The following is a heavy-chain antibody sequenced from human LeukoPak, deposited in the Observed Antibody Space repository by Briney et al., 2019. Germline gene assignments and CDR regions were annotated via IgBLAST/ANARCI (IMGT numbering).Heavy chain of an antibody. CDR3: ARRERLGYSYGRGTLDI. CDR2: IDSTGRT. CDR1: GNLLSSNY. Sequence: PGGSLTLSCVASGNLLSSNYMSWVRHAPGGGRECVSFIDSTGRTYYADYVKGRFTNSRDNSRNTLYIQMNSLRVEGTAVYYCARRERLGYSYGRGTLDIWGQGTMVTVSS. D-gene: IGHD5-18*01. V-gene: IGHV3-66*01. J-gene: IGHJ3*02.